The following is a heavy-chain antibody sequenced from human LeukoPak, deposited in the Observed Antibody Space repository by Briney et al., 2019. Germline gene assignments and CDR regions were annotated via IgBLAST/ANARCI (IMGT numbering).Heavy chain of an antibody. Sequence: PSETLSLTCTVSGGSISGYYWSWIRQPPGKGLEWIGEINHSGSTNYNPSLKSRVTISVDTSKNQFSLKLSSVTAADTAVYYCARGYYDSTVRDWGQGTLVTVSS. CDR2: INHSGST. V-gene: IGHV4-34*01. CDR3: ARGYYDSTVRD. D-gene: IGHD3-22*01. J-gene: IGHJ4*02. CDR1: GGSISGYY.